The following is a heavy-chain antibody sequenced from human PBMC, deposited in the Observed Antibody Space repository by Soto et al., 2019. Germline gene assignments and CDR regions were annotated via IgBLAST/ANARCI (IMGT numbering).Heavy chain of an antibody. Sequence: ETLSLTCTVSGGSISSSSYFWGWIRQPPGEGLEWIGSIYYTGSTYYNPSLKSRVTISVDTSKNQFSLKLISVTAADTAVYYCASIVVPANYYYYMDVWGKGTTVTVSS. V-gene: IGHV4-39*01. CDR1: GGSISSSSYF. CDR2: IYYTGST. D-gene: IGHD2-2*01. CDR3: ASIVVPANYYYYMDV. J-gene: IGHJ6*03.